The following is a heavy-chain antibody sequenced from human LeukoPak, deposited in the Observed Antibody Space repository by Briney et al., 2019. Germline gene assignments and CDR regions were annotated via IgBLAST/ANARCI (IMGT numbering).Heavy chain of an antibody. V-gene: IGHV3-7*01. CDR3: ARNQKGASDAFDI. J-gene: IGHJ3*02. Sequence: GGSLRLSCAASGFTFNYYWMSWVRQPPGKGLEWVANIKQDGSEKRYVDSMKGRFTISRDNANNSLYLHMNSLRVEDTAIYYCARNQKGASDAFDIWGLGTMLTFSS. CDR1: GFTFNYYW. CDR2: IKQDGSEK.